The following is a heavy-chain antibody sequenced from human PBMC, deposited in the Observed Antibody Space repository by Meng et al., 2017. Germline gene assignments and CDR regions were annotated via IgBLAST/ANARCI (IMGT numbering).Heavy chain of an antibody. D-gene: IGHD6-19*01. CDR1: GFSVTTSY. Sequence: VKLAEAGGGLIQPGGSLRLSCTASGFSVTTSYMSWVRQAPGKGLEWFSVIYSGGSPYYADSVKGRFSISRDNSKNTLYLQMNSLRAEDTAVYFCARDSSSGWYHNYWGQGTLVTVSS. J-gene: IGHJ4*02. CDR2: IYSGGSP. CDR3: ARDSSSGWYHNY. V-gene: IGHV3-53*01.